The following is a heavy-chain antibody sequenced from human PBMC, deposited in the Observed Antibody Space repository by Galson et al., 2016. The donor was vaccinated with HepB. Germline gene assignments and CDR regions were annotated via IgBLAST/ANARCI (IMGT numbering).Heavy chain of an antibody. CDR3: ARASGGGYDWDYYYGMDV. CDR1: GFIFSTHS. J-gene: IGHJ6*04. V-gene: IGHV3-21*01. CDR2: ISSGSTYI. Sequence: SLRLSCAGSGFIFSTHSMAWVRQAPGKGLEWVSLISSGSTYIYYADSVRGRFTISRDNAGNSLYLQMNTLIADDTAVYYCARASGGGYDWDYYYGMDVWGKGATVTVSS. D-gene: IGHD5-12*01.